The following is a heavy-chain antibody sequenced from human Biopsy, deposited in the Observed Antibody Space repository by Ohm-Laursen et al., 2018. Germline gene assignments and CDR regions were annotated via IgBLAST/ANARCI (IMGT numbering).Heavy chain of an antibody. CDR3: VREPKTGTAEAWYFDL. J-gene: IGHJ2*01. CDR2: ISYNERT. Sequence: SQTPSLTYSVSGASVKTSGYFWAWIQQRPGKGLEWIGYISYNERTHYNPSLTSRLAISFDTSNNRISLQLRSVSVADTAVYYCVREPKTGTAEAWYFDLWGRGSPVTVPS. CDR1: GASVKTSGYF. D-gene: IGHD3-9*01. V-gene: IGHV4-31*03.